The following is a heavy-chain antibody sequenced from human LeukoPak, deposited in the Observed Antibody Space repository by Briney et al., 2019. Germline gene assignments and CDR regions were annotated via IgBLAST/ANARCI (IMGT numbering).Heavy chain of an antibody. V-gene: IGHV3-30*02. D-gene: IGHD5-24*01. CDR2: IRYDGSNK. J-gene: IGHJ4*03. CDR1: GFTVSSNY. CDR3: ANIEVEMRPERYFDY. Sequence: GGSLRLSCAASGFTVSSNYMSWVRQAPGKGLEWVAFIRYDGSNKYYADSVKGRFTISRDNSKNTLYLQMNSLRAEDTAVYYCANIEVEMRPERYFDYWGQGTTVTVSS.